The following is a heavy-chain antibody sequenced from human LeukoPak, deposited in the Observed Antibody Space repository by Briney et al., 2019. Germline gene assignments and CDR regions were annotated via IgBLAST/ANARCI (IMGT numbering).Heavy chain of an antibody. CDR2: IYYSGNT. D-gene: IGHD6-13*01. CDR1: GVSISSSNSY. Sequence: SETLSLTCTVSGVSISSSNSYWGWIRQPPGKGLEWIGSIYYSGNTYYNASLKSQVSISIDTSKNQFSLRLTSVTAADTAVYYCARGPREGSSWVIWFDPWGQGTLVTVSS. V-gene: IGHV4-39*01. CDR3: ARGPREGSSWVIWFDP. J-gene: IGHJ5*02.